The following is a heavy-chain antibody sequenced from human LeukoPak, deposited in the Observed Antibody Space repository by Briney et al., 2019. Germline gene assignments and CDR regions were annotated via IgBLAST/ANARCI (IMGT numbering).Heavy chain of an antibody. Sequence: GGSLRLSCAASGFSFSTYGMHWVRQTPGKGLEWVTFMQYDGSEEYYADSVKGRFTISRDNSKNTLYLQMDSLRGEDTAVYYCAGKAAAYYFVYWGQGTLVTVSS. CDR1: GFSFSTYG. J-gene: IGHJ4*02. CDR2: MQYDGSEE. D-gene: IGHD2-2*01. V-gene: IGHV3-30*02. CDR3: AGKAAAYYFVY.